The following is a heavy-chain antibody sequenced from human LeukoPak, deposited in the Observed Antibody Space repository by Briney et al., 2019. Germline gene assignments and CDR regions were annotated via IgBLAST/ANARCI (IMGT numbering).Heavy chain of an antibody. CDR3: AKSRTTDIVVVVAVPPLYYYYMDV. CDR1: GFTFNSYA. D-gene: IGHD2-15*01. CDR2: FSGGVSTT. V-gene: IGHV3-23*01. Sequence: GGSLRLSCVASGFTFNSYAMSWVRQAPGKGLEWVSTFSGGVSTTWHADSVKGRFTISRDNSKNTLYLQMNSLRAEDTAVYYCAKSRTTDIVVVVAVPPLYYYYMDVWGKGTTVTVSS. J-gene: IGHJ6*03.